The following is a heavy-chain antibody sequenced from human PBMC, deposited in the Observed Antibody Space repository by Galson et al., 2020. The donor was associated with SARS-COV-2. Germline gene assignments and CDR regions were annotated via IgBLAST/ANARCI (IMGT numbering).Heavy chain of an antibody. V-gene: IGHV3-11*05. J-gene: IGHJ6*03. CDR3: ARVERGYCSSTSCYIPGYYYYMDV. Sequence: KIGESLKISCAASGFTFSDYYMSWIRQAPGKGLEWVSYISSSSSYTNYADSVKDRFTISRDNAKNSLYLQMNSLRAEDTAVYYCARVERGYCSSTSCYIPGYYYYMDVWGKGTTVTVSS. CDR1: GFTFSDYY. D-gene: IGHD2-2*02. CDR2: ISSSSSYT.